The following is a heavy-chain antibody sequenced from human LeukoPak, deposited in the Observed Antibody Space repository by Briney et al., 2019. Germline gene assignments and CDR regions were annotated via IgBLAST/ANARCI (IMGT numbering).Heavy chain of an antibody. D-gene: IGHD6-13*01. V-gene: IGHV3-23*01. Sequence: GGSLRLSCAASGFTFSSYAMSWVRQAPGKGLEWVSAISGSGGSTYYADSVKGRFTISKDNSKNTLYLQMNSLRAEDTAVYYCAKDPSSSWFGDYFDYWGQGTLVTVSS. J-gene: IGHJ4*02. CDR3: AKDPSSSWFGDYFDY. CDR2: ISGSGGST. CDR1: GFTFSSYA.